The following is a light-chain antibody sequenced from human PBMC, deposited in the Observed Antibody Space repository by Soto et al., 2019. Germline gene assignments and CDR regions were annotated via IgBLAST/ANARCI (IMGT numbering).Light chain of an antibody. CDR3: QQYGNSPQT. Sequence: EISLTQSPGTLTVSHGEGVALACSTSQSVRSTYLAWYKQKPGQAPRVLIYGASSRATGIPDRFSGSGSGTEFTLTISRLQPEDFEVYYCQQYGNSPQTFGQGTKVEIK. CDR1: QSVRSTY. V-gene: IGKV3-20*01. CDR2: GAS. J-gene: IGKJ1*01.